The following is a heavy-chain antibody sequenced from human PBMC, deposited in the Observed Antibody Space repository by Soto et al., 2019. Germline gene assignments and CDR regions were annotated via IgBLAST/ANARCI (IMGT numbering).Heavy chain of an antibody. CDR3: AAPPRY. J-gene: IGHJ4*02. CDR2: MHDSGST. Sequence: SETLSLTCTVSGASISSYYWNWIRQPPGKGLEWIGYMHDSGSTSYNPSLKSRVTISVDTSRNQLSLKLTSVTAADTAVYYCAAPPRYWGQGILVT. V-gene: IGHV4-59*01. D-gene: IGHD6-6*01. CDR1: GASISSYY.